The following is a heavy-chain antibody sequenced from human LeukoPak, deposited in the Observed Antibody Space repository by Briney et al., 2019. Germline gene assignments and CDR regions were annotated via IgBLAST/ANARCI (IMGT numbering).Heavy chain of an antibody. J-gene: IGHJ3*02. V-gene: IGHV1-8*01. CDR3: ARGLGYFDWLLSVRGDAFDI. Sequence: ASVKVSCKASGYTFTSYDTNRVRQATGQGLEWMGWMNPNSGNTGYAQKFQGRVTMTRNTSISTAYMELSSLRSEDTAVYYCARGLGYFDWLLSVRGDAFDIWGQGTMVTVSS. CDR2: MNPNSGNT. CDR1: GYTFTSYD. D-gene: IGHD3-9*01.